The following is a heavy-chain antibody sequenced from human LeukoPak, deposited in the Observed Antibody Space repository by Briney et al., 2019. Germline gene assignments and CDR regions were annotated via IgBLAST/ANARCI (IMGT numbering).Heavy chain of an antibody. J-gene: IGHJ4*02. CDR1: GGSISSGDSY. D-gene: IGHD1-14*01. CDR2: IYYSGSP. Sequence: SETLSLTCTVSGGSISSGDSYWSWIRPPPGNGMEWVGYIYYSGSPSYNPSLKSRVTIPVATSKNHFSLKLSSVTAAYTAVYYSARDGRTGGYFDYWGQGALGPV. CDR3: ARDGRTGGYFDY. V-gene: IGHV4-30-4*01.